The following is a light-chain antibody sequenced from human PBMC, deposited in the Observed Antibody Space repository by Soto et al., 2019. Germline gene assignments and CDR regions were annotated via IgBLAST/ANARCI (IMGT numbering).Light chain of an antibody. CDR3: SSYTRSSTRV. J-gene: IGLJ1*01. V-gene: IGLV2-14*01. CDR1: SSDVGGYNY. Sequence: QSALTQPASVSGSPGQSITISCTGTSSDVGGYNYVSWYQQHPGKAPKLMIYEVSNRPSGVSNRFSGCKSGNTASLTISGLQAEDEADYYCSSYTRSSTRVFGTGTKLTVL. CDR2: EVS.